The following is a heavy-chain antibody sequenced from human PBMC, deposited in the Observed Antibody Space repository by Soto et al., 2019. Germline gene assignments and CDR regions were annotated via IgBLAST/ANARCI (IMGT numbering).Heavy chain of an antibody. CDR1: GFTFSTYA. J-gene: IGHJ4*02. V-gene: IGHV3-23*01. CDR2: ISGSAVST. CDR3: ACLAWFGDPVPPYDC. Sequence: GGSLRLSCAASGFTFSTYAMAWVRQAPGKGLEWVSGISGSAVSTNHADSVKGRFIISRDNSKNMVYLQMNSLRAEDTAVYYCACLAWFGDPVPPYDCWGQGTVVTVYS. D-gene: IGHD3-10*01.